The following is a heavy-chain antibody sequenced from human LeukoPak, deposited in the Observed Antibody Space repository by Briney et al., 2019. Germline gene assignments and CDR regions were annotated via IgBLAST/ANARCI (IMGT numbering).Heavy chain of an antibody. CDR3: ARELYDFWSGTKSRKNNWFDP. CDR1: GGSVSSGSYY. D-gene: IGHD3-3*01. CDR2: IYYSGST. V-gene: IGHV4-61*01. Sequence: SETLSLTCTVSGGSVSSGSYYWSWIRQPPGKGLEWIGYIYYSGSTNYNPSLKSRVTISVDTSKNQFSLKLSSVTAADTAVYYCARELYDFWSGTKSRKNNWFDPWGQGTLVTVSS. J-gene: IGHJ5*02.